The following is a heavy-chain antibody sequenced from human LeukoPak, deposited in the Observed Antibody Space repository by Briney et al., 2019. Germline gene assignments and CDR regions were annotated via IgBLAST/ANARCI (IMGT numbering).Heavy chain of an antibody. J-gene: IGHJ4*02. CDR2: INPNSGGT. CDR1: GYTFTGYY. D-gene: IGHD3-3*01. Sequence: ASVKVSCKASGYTFTGYYMHWVRQAPGQGLEWMGWINPNSGGTNYAQKFQGWVTMTRDTSISTAYMELSRLRSDDTAVYYCARGDSVFGVVVYFDYWGQGTLVTVSS. V-gene: IGHV1-2*04. CDR3: ARGDSVFGVVVYFDY.